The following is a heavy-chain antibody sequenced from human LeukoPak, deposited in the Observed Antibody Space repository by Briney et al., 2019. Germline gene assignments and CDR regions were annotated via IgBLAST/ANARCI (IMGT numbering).Heavy chain of an antibody. D-gene: IGHD3-22*01. J-gene: IGHJ4*02. CDR1: GFSVSNNY. CDR2: IYSGGDK. Sequence: PGGSLRLSCAASGFSVSNNYMSWVRQAPGKGLEWVSLIYSGGDKRYAASVKGRFPISRDNSKNTLYLQMDSLRVDDTAVYYCGGYSSLDHWGQGTLVTVSS. V-gene: IGHV3-53*01. CDR3: GGYSSLDH.